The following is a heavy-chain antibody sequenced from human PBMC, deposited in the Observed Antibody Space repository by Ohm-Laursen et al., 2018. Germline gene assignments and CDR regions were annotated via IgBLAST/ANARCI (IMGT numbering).Heavy chain of an antibody. CDR1: GYSFSAHY. Sequence: ATVKISCKASGYSFSAHYMHWMRQAPGQGLEWMGWISPRNGDTHYAQKFQGRVTMTTDTSISTAYMELSSLRSEDTAVYYCARMDCLSSSCGTNWFDPWGQGTLVTVSS. J-gene: IGHJ5*02. CDR2: ISPRNGDT. CDR3: ARMDCLSSSCGTNWFDP. V-gene: IGHV1-2*02. D-gene: IGHD2-2*01.